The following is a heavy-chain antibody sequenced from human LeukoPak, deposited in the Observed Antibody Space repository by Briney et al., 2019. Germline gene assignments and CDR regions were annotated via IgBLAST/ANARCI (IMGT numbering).Heavy chain of an antibody. CDR3: ARVRQWLALLDY. CDR2: INPNSGGT. V-gene: IGHV1-2*02. J-gene: IGHJ4*02. Sequence: ASVKVSCKASGYTFTGYYMHWVRQAPGQGLAWMGWINPNSGGTNYAQKFQGRVTMTRDTSISTAYMELSRLRSDDTAVYYCARVRQWLALLDYWGQGTLVTVSS. D-gene: IGHD6-19*01. CDR1: GYTFTGYY.